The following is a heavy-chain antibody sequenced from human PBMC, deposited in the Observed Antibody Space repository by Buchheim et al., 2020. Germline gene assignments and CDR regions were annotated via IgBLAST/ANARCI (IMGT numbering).Heavy chain of an antibody. Sequence: QVQLVESGGGVVQPGRSLRLSCAASGFTFSSYAMHWVRQAPGKGLEWVAVISYDGSNKYYADSVKGRFTISRDNSKNPLYLQMNSLRAEDTAVYYCARDFLMYYDILTGYYGGPLGYWGQGTL. J-gene: IGHJ4*02. CDR2: ISYDGSNK. D-gene: IGHD3-9*01. CDR3: ARDFLMYYDILTGYYGGPLGY. V-gene: IGHV3-30*14. CDR1: GFTFSSYA.